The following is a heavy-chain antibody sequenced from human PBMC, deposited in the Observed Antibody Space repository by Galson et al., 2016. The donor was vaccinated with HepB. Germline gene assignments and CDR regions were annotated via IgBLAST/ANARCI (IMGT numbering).Heavy chain of an antibody. Sequence: CAISGDSVTSDITTWNWIRQSPSRGLEWLGRTYYRSKWFTDYAVSVEGRITINSDISRSQFSLQLDSVTPDDTATYFCTRGYMQNGMNVWGQGTTVTVS. V-gene: IGHV6-1*01. J-gene: IGHJ6*02. CDR2: TYYRSKWFT. CDR1: GDSVTSDITT. CDR3: TRGYMQNGMNV. D-gene: IGHD5-24*01.